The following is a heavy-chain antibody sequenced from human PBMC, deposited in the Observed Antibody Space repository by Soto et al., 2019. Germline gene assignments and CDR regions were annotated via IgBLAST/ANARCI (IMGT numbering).Heavy chain of an antibody. CDR2: INPSGGST. D-gene: IGHD4-17*01. V-gene: IGHV1-46*01. Sequence: ASVKVSCKASGYTFTSYYMHWVRQAPGQGLEWMGIINPSGGSTSYAQKFQGRVTMTRDTSTSTVYMELSSLRSEDTAVYYCAINYGDYVPYYNYGMDVWGQGTTVTVSS. J-gene: IGHJ6*02. CDR3: AINYGDYVPYYNYGMDV. CDR1: GYTFTSYY.